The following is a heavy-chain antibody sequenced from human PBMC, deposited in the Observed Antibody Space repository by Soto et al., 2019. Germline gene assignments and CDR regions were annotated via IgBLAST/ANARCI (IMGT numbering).Heavy chain of an antibody. D-gene: IGHD1-26*01. J-gene: IGHJ6*02. CDR3: ARPPYSGSYFDDYYYYGMDV. CDR1: GGTFSSYA. Sequence: SVKVSCKASGGTFSSYAISWVRQAPGQGLEWMGGIIPIFGTANYAQKFQGRVTITADESTSTAYMELSSLRSEDTAVYYCARPPYSGSYFDDYYYYGMDVWGQGTTVTVSS. CDR2: IIPIFGTA. V-gene: IGHV1-69*13.